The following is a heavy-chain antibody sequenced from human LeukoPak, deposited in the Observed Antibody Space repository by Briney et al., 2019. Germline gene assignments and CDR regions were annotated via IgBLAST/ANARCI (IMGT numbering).Heavy chain of an antibody. CDR3: ARLGVIPEAYYFDY. Sequence: SETLSLTCTVSGGSISSSSYYWGWIRQPPGKGLEWIGSIYYSGSTYYNPCLKSRVTISVDTSKNQFSLKLSSVTAADTAVYYCARLGVIPEAYYFDYWGQGTLVTVSS. CDR1: GGSISSSSYY. CDR2: IYYSGST. V-gene: IGHV4-39*01. J-gene: IGHJ4*02. D-gene: IGHD3-22*01.